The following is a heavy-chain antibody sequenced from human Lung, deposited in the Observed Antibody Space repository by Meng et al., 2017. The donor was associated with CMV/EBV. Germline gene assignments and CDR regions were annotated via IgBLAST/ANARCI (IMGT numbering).Heavy chain of an antibody. Sequence: TGYRFAGHYRHWVRQTPGQGLEWMGWINPNSGRTNYEEKFQDWVTMSRDTSISTEYMELSGLKSDDTAVYYCATSRCSGGSCQIDYWGQGSLVTVSS. CDR3: ATSRCSGGSCQIDY. J-gene: IGHJ4*02. V-gene: IGHV1-2*04. CDR2: INPNSGRT. CDR1: GYRFAGHY. D-gene: IGHD2-15*01.